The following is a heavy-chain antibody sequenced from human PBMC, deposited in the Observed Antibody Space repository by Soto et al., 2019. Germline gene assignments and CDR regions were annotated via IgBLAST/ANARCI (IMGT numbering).Heavy chain of an antibody. CDR2: MNGAATST. Sequence: LSESGGDLLQPGGSLTLSCAASGFILSTYPMTWVRQAPGRGLEWVSSMNGAATSTSYADSVKGRFTTSRDNSQNTLYLQINPLIPEDTAVYFCARGGADHYNYGMDVWGQGTTVIVSS. V-gene: IGHV3-23*01. J-gene: IGHJ6*02. CDR1: GFILSTYP. CDR3: ARGGADHYNYGMDV. D-gene: IGHD3-10*01.